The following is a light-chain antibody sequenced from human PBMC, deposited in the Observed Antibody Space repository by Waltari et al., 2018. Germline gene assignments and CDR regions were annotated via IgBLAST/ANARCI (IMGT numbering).Light chain of an antibody. Sequence: QAGLTQPPSVSQGLRQTATLTCTGNSNNVGNQGAAWLQQHQGHPPKPLSYRNNNRPSGISERLSASRSGNTAFLTITGLQPEDEADYYCSAWDTSLNAWVFGGGTRLTVL. CDR2: RNN. V-gene: IGLV10-54*01. J-gene: IGLJ3*02. CDR1: SNNVGNQG. CDR3: SAWDTSLNAWV.